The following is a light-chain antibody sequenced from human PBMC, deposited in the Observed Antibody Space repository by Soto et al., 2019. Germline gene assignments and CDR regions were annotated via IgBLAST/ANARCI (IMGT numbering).Light chain of an antibody. CDR2: ANS. Sequence: QSVLTQPPSVSGAPGQRVTISCTGSSSNIGAGYDVHWYQQLPGTAPKLLIYANSNRPSGVPDRFSGSKSGTSASLAITGLQAEDEADYYCQSYDSSLSPYVFGPGTNVTVL. V-gene: IGLV1-40*01. CDR1: SSNIGAGYD. CDR3: QSYDSSLSPYV. J-gene: IGLJ1*01.